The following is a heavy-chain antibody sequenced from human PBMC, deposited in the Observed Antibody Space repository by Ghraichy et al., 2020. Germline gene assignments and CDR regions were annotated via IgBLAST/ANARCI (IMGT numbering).Heavy chain of an antibody. CDR1: GGSISSGGYS. CDR3: ARFYSSGWYQFDI. J-gene: IGHJ3*02. V-gene: IGHV4-30-2*01. CDR2: IYHSGST. D-gene: IGHD6-19*01. Sequence: LRLSCAVSGGSISSGGYSWSWIRQPPGKGLEWIGYIYHSGSTYYNPSLKSRVTISVDRSKNQFSLKLSSVTAADTAVYYCARFYSSGWYQFDIWGQGTMVTVSS.